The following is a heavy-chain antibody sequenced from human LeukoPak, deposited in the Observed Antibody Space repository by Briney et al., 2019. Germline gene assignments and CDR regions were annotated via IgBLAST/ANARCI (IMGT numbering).Heavy chain of an antibody. CDR1: GGSISSSSYY. D-gene: IGHD3-22*01. CDR3: ARQGRHYYDSSGPFDY. V-gene: IGHV4-39*01. Sequence: SETLSLTCTVSGGSISSSSYYWGWIRQPPGKGLEWIGSVYYSGNTYYNPSLRSRVTKSVDTSKNQFSLKLSSVTAADTAVYYCARQGRHYYDSSGPFDYWGQGTLVTVSS. CDR2: VYYSGNT. J-gene: IGHJ4*02.